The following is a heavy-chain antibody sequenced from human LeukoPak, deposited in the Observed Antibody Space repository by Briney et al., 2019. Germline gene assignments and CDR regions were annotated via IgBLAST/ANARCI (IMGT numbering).Heavy chain of an antibody. CDR1: GFTFSSYA. D-gene: IGHD3-22*01. V-gene: IGHV3-23*01. CDR2: ISGSGGST. J-gene: IGHJ4*02. Sequence: PGGSLRLSCAASGFTFSSYAMSWVRQAPGKGLEWVSGISGSGGSTYYADSVKGRFTISRDNSKNTLYLQMNSLRAEDTAVYYCAKDLSYYYDSSRGDYWGQGTLVTVSS. CDR3: AKDLSYYYDSSRGDY.